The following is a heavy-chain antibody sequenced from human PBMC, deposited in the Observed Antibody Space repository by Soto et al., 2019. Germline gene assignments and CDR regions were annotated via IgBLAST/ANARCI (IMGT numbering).Heavy chain of an antibody. J-gene: IGHJ6*02. CDR3: ARPKHGDYYYYYGMDV. D-gene: IGHD4-17*01. CDR1: GGTFSSYA. V-gene: IGHV1-69*13. Sequence: WASVKVSCKASGGTFSSYAISWVRQAPGQGLEWMGGIIPIFGTANYAQKFQGRVTITADESTSTAYMELSSLRSEDTAVYYCARPKHGDYYYYYGMDVWGQGTTVTVSS. CDR2: IIPIFGTA.